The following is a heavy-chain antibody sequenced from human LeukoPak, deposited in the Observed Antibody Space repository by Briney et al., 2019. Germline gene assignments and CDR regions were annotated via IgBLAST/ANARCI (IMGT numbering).Heavy chain of an antibody. D-gene: IGHD1-1*01. CDR3: ARHRYNWNDEENWFDP. J-gene: IGHJ5*02. CDR2: IYYSGST. CDR1: GGSISSSSYY. V-gene: IGHV4-39*01. Sequence: PSETLSLTCTVSGGSISSSSYYWGWIRQPPGKGLEWIGSIYYSGSTYYNPSLKSRVTISVDTSKNQFSLKLSSVTAADTAVYYCARHRYNWNDEENWFDPWGQGTLVTVSS.